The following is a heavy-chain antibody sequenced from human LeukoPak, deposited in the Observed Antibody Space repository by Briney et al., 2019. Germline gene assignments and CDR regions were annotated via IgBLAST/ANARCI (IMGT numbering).Heavy chain of an antibody. CDR3: AQRLYSGSYSFDY. Sequence: GGSLRLSCAASGFTFSSYAMSWVRQAPGKGLEWVSAISGSGGSTYYADSVKGRFTISRDNSKNTLYLQMNSLRAEDTAVYYCAQRLYSGSYSFDYWGQGTLVTVSS. CDR2: ISGSGGST. D-gene: IGHD1-26*01. CDR1: GFTFSSYA. J-gene: IGHJ4*02. V-gene: IGHV3-23*01.